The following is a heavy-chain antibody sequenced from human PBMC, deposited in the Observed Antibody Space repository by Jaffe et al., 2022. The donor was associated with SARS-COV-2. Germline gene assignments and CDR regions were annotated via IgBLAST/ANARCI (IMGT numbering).Heavy chain of an antibody. CDR1: GFSLSNHV. CDR3: ARVSSYSSGWYSFDY. Sequence: QVQLVEFGGGVVRPGTSLRLSCAASGFSLSNHVMHWVRQAPGKGLEWVALISYDGSQTYYADSVKGRFTISRDNSRNTLQLQMNSLRAEDTALYYCARVSSYSSGWYSFDYWGQGTLATVSS. CDR2: ISYDGSQT. V-gene: IGHV3-30*03. D-gene: IGHD6-19*01. J-gene: IGHJ4*02.